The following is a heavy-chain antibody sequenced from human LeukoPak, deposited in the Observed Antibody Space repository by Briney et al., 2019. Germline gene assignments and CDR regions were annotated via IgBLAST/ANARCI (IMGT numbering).Heavy chain of an antibody. J-gene: IGHJ4*02. CDR3: ARVYDSSGYYYPIDY. Sequence: SETLSLTCTVSGDSISSYYWNWIRQPPGKGLEWTGYIYYSGSTNYNPSLKSRVTISVDTSKNQFSLKLSSVTAADTAVYYCARVYDSSGYYYPIDYWGQGTLVTVSS. V-gene: IGHV4-59*01. CDR1: GDSISSYY. D-gene: IGHD3-22*01. CDR2: IYYSGST.